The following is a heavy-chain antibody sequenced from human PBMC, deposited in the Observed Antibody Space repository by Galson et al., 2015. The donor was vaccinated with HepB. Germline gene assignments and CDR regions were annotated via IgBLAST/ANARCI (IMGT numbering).Heavy chain of an antibody. D-gene: IGHD3-10*01. CDR1: AFTFSVHG. CDR3: ARGSGSNYYYMDV. J-gene: IGHJ6*04. Sequence: SLRLSCAASAFTFSVHGMHCVRQAPGKGLEWVAVIWYDGSIKFYAESVKGRFTISRDNSKNTLYLQMDSLRAEDMAVYYCARGSGSNYYYMDVWGKGTTVTVSS. CDR2: IWYDGSIK. V-gene: IGHV3-33*08.